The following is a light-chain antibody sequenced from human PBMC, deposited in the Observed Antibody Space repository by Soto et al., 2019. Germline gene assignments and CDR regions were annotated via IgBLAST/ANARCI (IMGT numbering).Light chain of an antibody. CDR1: QPISTW. V-gene: IGKV1-39*01. CDR2: AAS. J-gene: IGKJ5*01. CDR3: QHSTTWT. Sequence: DIQMTQSPSTLSASVGERVTITCRASQPISTWLAWYQQRPGKAPNLLIYAASSLQSGVTSRFSGSGSETDFTLTISSLQPEDFATYSCQHSTTWTFGQGTRLEIK.